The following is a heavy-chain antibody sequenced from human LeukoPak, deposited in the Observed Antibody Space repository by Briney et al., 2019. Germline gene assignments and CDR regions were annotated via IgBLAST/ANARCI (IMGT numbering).Heavy chain of an antibody. CDR3: TRSLNYYDSSGHYPNWFDP. Sequence: GGSLRLSCAASGFTFSSYAMNWVRQAPGKGLEWVSSISGSGDSTYYADSVKGRFTISRDKSKNTLYLQMNSLRAEDTTVYYCTRSLNYYDSSGHYPNWFDPWGQGTLVTVSS. CDR1: GFTFSSYA. CDR2: ISGSGDST. D-gene: IGHD3-22*01. J-gene: IGHJ5*02. V-gene: IGHV3-23*01.